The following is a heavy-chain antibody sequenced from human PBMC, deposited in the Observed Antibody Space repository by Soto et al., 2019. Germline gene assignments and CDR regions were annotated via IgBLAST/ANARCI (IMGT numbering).Heavy chain of an antibody. Sequence: EVQLLESGGGLVQPGGSLRLSCAASGFTFSSYAMSWVRQAPGKGLEWVSAIGGSGGSTYSADSVKGRFTISRDNSKNTLYLQMNSLRAEDTAVYYCAKVVAATRGLDYWGQGTLVTVSS. CDR2: IGGSGGST. D-gene: IGHD2-15*01. CDR1: GFTFSSYA. J-gene: IGHJ4*02. CDR3: AKVVAATRGLDY. V-gene: IGHV3-23*01.